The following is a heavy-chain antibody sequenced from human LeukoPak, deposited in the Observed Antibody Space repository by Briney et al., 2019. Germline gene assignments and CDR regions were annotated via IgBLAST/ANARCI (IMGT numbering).Heavy chain of an antibody. CDR3: AKGSMYYDFWSGTDY. CDR2: ISYDGSNK. Sequence: PGGSLRLSCAASGFTFSSYGMHWVRQAPGKGLEWVAVISYDGSNKYYADSVKGRFTISRDDPKNTLYLQMNSLRAEDTAVYYCAKGSMYYDFWSGTDYWGQGTLVTVSS. V-gene: IGHV3-30*18. D-gene: IGHD3-3*01. CDR1: GFTFSSYG. J-gene: IGHJ4*02.